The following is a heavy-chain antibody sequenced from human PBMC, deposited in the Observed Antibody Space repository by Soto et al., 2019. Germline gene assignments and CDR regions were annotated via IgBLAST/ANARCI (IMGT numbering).Heavy chain of an antibody. D-gene: IGHD6-13*01. V-gene: IGHV3-11*06. CDR1: GFTFSDYY. CDR2: IVIGSDYT. CDR3: ARLRANSWYLGGYLDY. J-gene: IGHJ4*02. Sequence: QVQLVESGGGLVKPGGSLRLSCTVSGFTFSDYYMSWIRQAPGKGLEWVSYIVIGSDYTNYADSVKGRFTISRDNAKNSLYLEMNSLRAEDTAVYYCARLRANSWYLGGYLDYWGQGTLVTVSS.